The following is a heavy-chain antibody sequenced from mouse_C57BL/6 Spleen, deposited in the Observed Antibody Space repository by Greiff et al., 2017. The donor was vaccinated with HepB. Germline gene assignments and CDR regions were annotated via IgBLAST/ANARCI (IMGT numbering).Heavy chain of an antibody. D-gene: IGHD1-1*01. J-gene: IGHJ1*03. CDR1: GFTFSSYT. Sequence: DVKLVESGGGLVKPGGSLKLSCAASGFTFSSYTMSWVRQTPEKRLEWVATISGGGGNTYYPDSVKGRFTISRDNAKNTLYLQMSSLRSEDTALYYCARGYGSSYVSYWYFDVWGTGTTVTVSS. CDR3: ARGYGSSYVSYWYFDV. V-gene: IGHV5-9*01. CDR2: ISGGGGNT.